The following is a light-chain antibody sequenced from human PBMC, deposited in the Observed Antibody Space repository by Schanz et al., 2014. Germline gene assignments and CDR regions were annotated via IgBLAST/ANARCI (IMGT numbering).Light chain of an antibody. J-gene: IGKJ1*01. CDR2: GAS. V-gene: IGKV3-20*01. CDR3: QQYNNWLWA. Sequence: EIVLTQSPGTLSLSPGERATLSCRASQSVSSSYLAWYQQKPGQAPRLLIYGASSRATGIPDRFSGSGSGTDFTLTISSLQSEDFALYYCQQYNNWLWAFGQGTKVELK. CDR1: QSVSSSY.